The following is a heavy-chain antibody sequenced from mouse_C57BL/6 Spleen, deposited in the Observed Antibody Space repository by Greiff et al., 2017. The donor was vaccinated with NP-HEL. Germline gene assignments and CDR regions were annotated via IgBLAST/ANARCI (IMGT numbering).Heavy chain of an antibody. D-gene: IGHD1-1*01. CDR2: FHPYNDDP. J-gene: IGHJ1*03. CDR1: GYTFTTYP. V-gene: IGHV1-47*01. CDR3: AIGSSYGYWYFDV. Sequence: QVQLQQSGAELVKPGASVKMSCKASGYTFTTYPLERMKQTHGKSLEWIGTFHPYNDDPTYTEKFKGKPTLTVEQSSSTVYLELSRLTSDDSAVYYCAIGSSYGYWYFDVWGTGTTVTVSS.